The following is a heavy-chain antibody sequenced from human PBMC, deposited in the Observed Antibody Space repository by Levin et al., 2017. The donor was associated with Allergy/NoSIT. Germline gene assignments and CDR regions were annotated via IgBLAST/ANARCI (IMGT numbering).Heavy chain of an antibody. Sequence: GGSLRLSCAASGFTFSSYGMHWVRQAPGKGLEWVAVISYDGSNKYYADSVKGRFTISRDNSKNTLYLQMNSLRAEDTAVYYCAKEGGGYSYGYSYWGQGTLVTVSS. CDR2: ISYDGSNK. V-gene: IGHV3-30*18. CDR1: GFTFSSYG. J-gene: IGHJ4*02. CDR3: AKEGGGYSYGYSY. D-gene: IGHD5-18*01.